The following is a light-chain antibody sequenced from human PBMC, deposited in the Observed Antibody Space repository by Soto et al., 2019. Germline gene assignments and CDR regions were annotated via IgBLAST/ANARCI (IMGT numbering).Light chain of an antibody. CDR1: QSVRSRY. CDR2: GAS. Sequence: ETVLTQSPGTLSLSPGERATLSCRASQSVRSRYLAWYQQKPGQAPWLLISGASSRATGIPDRFSGSGSGTDFTLTVSRLEPEDFELYYCQQYGNSPVTFGQGTRLEIK. J-gene: IGKJ5*01. V-gene: IGKV3-20*01. CDR3: QQYGNSPVT.